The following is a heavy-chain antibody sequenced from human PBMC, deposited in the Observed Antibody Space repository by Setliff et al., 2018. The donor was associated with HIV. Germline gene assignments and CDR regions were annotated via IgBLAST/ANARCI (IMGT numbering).Heavy chain of an antibody. J-gene: IGHJ6*02. Sequence: LRLSCAASGFTVSKNYMSWVRQDPGKGLEWVSVIFSGGTTNYADSVKGRFTISRDNSRKLLFLEMNSLRADDTAVYYCAKVAVDFAEKDYYYYYGMDVWGQGTTVTVSS. CDR2: IFSGGTT. CDR3: AKVAVDFAEKDYYYYYGMDV. CDR1: GFTVSKNY. V-gene: IGHV3-53*01.